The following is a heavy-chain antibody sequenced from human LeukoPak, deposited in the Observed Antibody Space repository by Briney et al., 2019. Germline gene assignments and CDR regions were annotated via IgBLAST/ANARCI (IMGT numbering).Heavy chain of an antibody. Sequence: PGGSLRLSCAASGFTFSSYAVHWVRQTPGKGLEWEAVISYDGSNKYYADSVKGRFTISRDNSKNTLYLQMNSLRAEDTALYYCARETGGAVGSTDFDYWGQGTLVTVSS. CDR3: ARETGGAVGSTDFDY. CDR1: GFTFSSYA. D-gene: IGHD4-17*01. V-gene: IGHV3-30-3*01. J-gene: IGHJ4*02. CDR2: ISYDGSNK.